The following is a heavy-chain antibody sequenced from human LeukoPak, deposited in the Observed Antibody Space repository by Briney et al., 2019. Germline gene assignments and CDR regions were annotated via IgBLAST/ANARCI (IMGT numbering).Heavy chain of an antibody. CDR1: LGTFTSYA. Sequence: VASVKVSCKAPLGTFTSYAISGVRQAPGQRRECMGGIIPIFGTANYAQKFQGRGTITADESTSTAYMELSSLRSEDAAVYYCARSRRGVGDIVVVVAAMAPDYYYYMDVWGKGTTVTISS. J-gene: IGHJ6*03. D-gene: IGHD2-15*01. CDR2: IIPIFGTA. CDR3: ARSRRGVGDIVVVVAAMAPDYYYYMDV. V-gene: IGHV1-69*13.